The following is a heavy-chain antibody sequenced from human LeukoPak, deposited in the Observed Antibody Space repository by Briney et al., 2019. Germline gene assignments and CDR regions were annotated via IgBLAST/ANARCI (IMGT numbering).Heavy chain of an antibody. CDR2: IYSNGDT. Sequence: SETLSLTCTVSGGPITRSAYYWVWVRQSPGRGLEWLGSIYSNGDTYYNPSFESRVTIAIETSKNQFSLKMTSVTAPDTAAYYCTSRGFRLPLDAFDVWGQGTRVAVSS. D-gene: IGHD5-24*01. CDR1: GGPITRSAYY. J-gene: IGHJ3*01. V-gene: IGHV4-39*01. CDR3: TSRGFRLPLDAFDV.